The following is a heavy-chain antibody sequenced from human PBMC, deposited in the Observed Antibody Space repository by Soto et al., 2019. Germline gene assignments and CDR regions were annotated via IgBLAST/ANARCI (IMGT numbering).Heavy chain of an antibody. J-gene: IGHJ3*02. Sequence: KPSEILSLTCSVSVVSVSDYHWTWIRLTPKKELQWIGFIHYNGRTDSSPSLKSRVTISLDMSKNHVSLILNSVNIADSAIYYCARGHFDIWGQGTMVNVS. V-gene: IGHV4-59*02. CDR1: VVSVSDYH. CDR3: ARGHFDI. CDR2: IHYNGRT.